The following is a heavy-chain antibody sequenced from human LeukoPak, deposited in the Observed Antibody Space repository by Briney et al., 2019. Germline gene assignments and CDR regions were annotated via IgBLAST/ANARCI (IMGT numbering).Heavy chain of an antibody. D-gene: IGHD6-13*01. J-gene: IGHJ4*02. V-gene: IGHV1-24*01. CDR1: GYTLTELS. Sequence: ASVKVSCKASGYTLTELSMHWVRQAPGKGLEWMGGFDPEDGETIYAQKFQGRVTMTEDTSTDTAYMELSSLRSDDTAVYYCARGHSSSWDQFDYWGQGTLVTVSS. CDR2: FDPEDGET. CDR3: ARGHSSSWDQFDY.